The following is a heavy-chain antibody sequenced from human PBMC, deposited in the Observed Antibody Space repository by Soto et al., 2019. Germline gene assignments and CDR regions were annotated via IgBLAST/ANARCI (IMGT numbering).Heavy chain of an antibody. V-gene: IGHV4-31*03. J-gene: IGHJ6*02. CDR1: GDSISSGGSY. Sequence: SETLSLTCTVSGDSISSGGSYWTWIRQHPGKGLEWIGYISYSGTTYYNPSLKSRLTISVDTSKNQFSLNLSSVTAADTAVYYCARDYVKERGQAHFYFGIDVWGQGTTVTVSS. CDR2: ISYSGTT. CDR3: ARDYVKERGQAHFYFGIDV. D-gene: IGHD3-10*02.